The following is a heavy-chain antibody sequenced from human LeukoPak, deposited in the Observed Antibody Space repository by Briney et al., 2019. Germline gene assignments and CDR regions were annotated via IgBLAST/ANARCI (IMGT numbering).Heavy chain of an antibody. V-gene: IGHV3-48*01. Sequence: LRLSCAASVFTLRRYSMNLLRQAPADGREGTSYISSSSSTIYYADSVKGRFTISRDNSKNTLFLQINSLRPEDTALYYCAKQWGIATPATPIDYWGRGTLVAVSS. J-gene: IGHJ4*02. CDR3: AKQWGIATPATPIDY. CDR2: ISSSSSTI. D-gene: IGHD6-13*01. CDR1: VFTLRRYS.